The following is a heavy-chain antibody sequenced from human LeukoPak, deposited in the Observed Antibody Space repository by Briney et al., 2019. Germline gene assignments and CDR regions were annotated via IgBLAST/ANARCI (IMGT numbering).Heavy chain of an antibody. Sequence: PSETLSLTCAVSGGSINSGGYSWSWIRQPPGKGLEWIGYIYYSGSAYYNPSLKSRVTMSVDTSKNQFSLKLNSVTAADAAVYYCVRDESSRPHTYWGQGTLVTVSS. J-gene: IGHJ4*02. CDR3: VRDESSRPHTY. D-gene: IGHD6-13*01. V-gene: IGHV4-30-4*07. CDR2: IYYSGSA. CDR1: GGSINSGGYS.